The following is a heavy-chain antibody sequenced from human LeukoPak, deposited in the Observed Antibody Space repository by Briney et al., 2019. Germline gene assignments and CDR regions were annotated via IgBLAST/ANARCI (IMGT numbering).Heavy chain of an antibody. CDR2: INTAGDT. D-gene: IGHD6-19*01. CDR1: GFTFSSYD. CDR3: TRAPPGSGWLVDN. V-gene: IGHV3-13*01. J-gene: IGHJ4*02. Sequence: GGSVRLSCAASGFTFSSYDMLWVRQATGEGLEWVSAINTAGDTFYSGSVKGRFTISRENAKNSFYLQMNSLRAGDTAVYYCTRAPPGSGWLVDNWGQGTQVTVCS.